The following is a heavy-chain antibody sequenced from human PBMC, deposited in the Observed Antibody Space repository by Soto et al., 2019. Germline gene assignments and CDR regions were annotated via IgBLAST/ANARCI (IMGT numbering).Heavy chain of an antibody. J-gene: IGHJ6*02. CDR1: GFTFSSYS. Sequence: EVQLVESGGGLVKPGGSLRLSCAASGFTFSSYSMNWVRQAPGKGLEWVSSISSSSSDIYYADSVKGRFTISRDNAKNSLYLQMNSLRGEDTAVYYCARDEGGRYTPGGNGVDVWGQGTTVTVSS. CDR3: ARDEGGRYTPGGNGVDV. CDR2: ISSSSSDI. D-gene: IGHD1-26*01. V-gene: IGHV3-21*01.